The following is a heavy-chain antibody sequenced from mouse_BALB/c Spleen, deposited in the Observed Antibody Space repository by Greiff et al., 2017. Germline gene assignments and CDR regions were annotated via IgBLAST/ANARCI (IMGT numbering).Heavy chain of an antibody. J-gene: IGHJ4*01. CDR3: ATMITTGRVYAMDY. D-gene: IGHD2-4*01. CDR1: GFTFSDYY. Sequence: DVHLVESGGGLVKPGGSLKLSCAASGFTFSDYYMYWVRQTPEKRLEWVATISDGGSYTYYPDSVKGRFTISRDNAKNNLYLQMSSLKSEDTAMYYCATMITTGRVYAMDYWGQGTSVTVSS. CDR2: ISDGGSYT. V-gene: IGHV5-4*02.